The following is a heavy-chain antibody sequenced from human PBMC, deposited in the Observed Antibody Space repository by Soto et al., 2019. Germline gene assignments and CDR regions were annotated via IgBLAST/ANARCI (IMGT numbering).Heavy chain of an antibody. D-gene: IGHD5-12*01. V-gene: IGHV1-8*01. CDR3: ARAGWGRRGYSGYDGNWFDP. J-gene: IGHJ5*02. CDR2: MNANSGNT. Sequence: QVQLVQSGAEVKKPGASVKVSCKASGYTFTSYDINWVRQATGQGLEWMGWMNANSGNTGYAQKFQGRVTMTRNNSISTAYMELSSLRSEDTAVYYCARAGWGRRGYSGYDGNWFDPWGQGTLVTVSS. CDR1: GYTFTSYD.